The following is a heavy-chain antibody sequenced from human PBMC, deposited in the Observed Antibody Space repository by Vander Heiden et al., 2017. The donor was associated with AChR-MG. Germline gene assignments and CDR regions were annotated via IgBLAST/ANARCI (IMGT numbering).Heavy chain of an antibody. CDR2: INYSGTA. CDR3: ARPYCSGGSCYTRLFHK. V-gene: IGHV4-39*01. D-gene: IGHD2-15*01. J-gene: IGHJ4*02. Sequence: QLQLQESGPGLVKPSEPLSLTCTVSGDSIRRTTFYWGWVRQSPGKGLEWIGSINYSGTAYYPPSLKSRVTIAVDTSKTQFSLKMSSVTAADTAVYYCARPYCSGGSCYTRLFHKWGQGTLVTVSS. CDR1: GDSIRRTTFY.